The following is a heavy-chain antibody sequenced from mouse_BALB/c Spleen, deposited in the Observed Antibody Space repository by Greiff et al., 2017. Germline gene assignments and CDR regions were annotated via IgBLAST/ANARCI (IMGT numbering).Heavy chain of an antibody. J-gene: IGHJ4*01. D-gene: IGHD1-1*01. CDR3: ARGTTVVGGDY. CDR1: GYTFSSYW. CDR2: ILPGSGST. Sequence: QVQLKQSGAELMKPGASVKISCKATGYTFSSYWIEWVKQKPGHGLEWIGEILPGSGSTNYNEKFKGKATFTADTSSNTAYMQLSSLTSEDSAVYYCARGTTVVGGDYWGQGTSVTVSS. V-gene: IGHV1-9*01.